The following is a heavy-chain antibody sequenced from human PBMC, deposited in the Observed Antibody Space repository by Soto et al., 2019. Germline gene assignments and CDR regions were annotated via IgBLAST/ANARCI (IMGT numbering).Heavy chain of an antibody. J-gene: IGHJ6*02. CDR3: ARKPTSAIQGWAFGMDV. D-gene: IGHD2-21*01. Sequence: ELQLVETGGGLIQTGGSLRLSCAASGFSISSNYIAWVRQPPGKGLEWVSTTFSGGNTEYAASVKGRCSISRDNYKNTLYLQMDNLGVEDTAVYYCARKPTSAIQGWAFGMDVWGQGTKVSVSS. CDR2: TFSGGNT. V-gene: IGHV3-53*02. CDR1: GFSISSNY.